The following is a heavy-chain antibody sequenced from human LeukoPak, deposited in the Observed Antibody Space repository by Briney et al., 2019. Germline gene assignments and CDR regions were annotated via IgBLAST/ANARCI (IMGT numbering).Heavy chain of an antibody. V-gene: IGHV4-34*01. CDR1: GGSFSGYY. Sequence: ASETLSLTCAVNGGSFSGYYWSWIRQPPGKGLEWIGEINHSGSTNYNPSLKSRVTISVDTSKNQFSLKLSSVTAADTAVYYCASGDIVATSPFDYWGQGTLVTVSS. D-gene: IGHD5-12*01. CDR3: ASGDIVATSPFDY. J-gene: IGHJ4*02. CDR2: INHSGST.